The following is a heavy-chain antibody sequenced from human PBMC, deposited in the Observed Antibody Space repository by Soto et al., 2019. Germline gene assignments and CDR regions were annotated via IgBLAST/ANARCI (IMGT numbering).Heavy chain of an antibody. J-gene: IGHJ4*02. V-gene: IGHV1-3*01. Sequence: QVQLVQSGAEVKKPGASVKVSCKASGYTFTSYAMHWVRQAPGQRLEWMGWINAGNGNTKYSQKFQGRVTITSDTSASTAYMELSSLRSDDTAVYYCARVKLPPNWDHFDYWGQGTLVTVSS. CDR2: INAGNGNT. CDR1: GYTFTSYA. CDR3: ARVKLPPNWDHFDY. D-gene: IGHD1-1*01.